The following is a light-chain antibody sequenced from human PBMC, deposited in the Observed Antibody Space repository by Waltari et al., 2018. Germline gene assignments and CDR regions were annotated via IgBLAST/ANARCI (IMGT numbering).Light chain of an antibody. V-gene: IGKV3-20*01. CDR3: QQYDVSPFT. Sequence: IVLTQSPGTLSLSPGERATLSCRASQSVSSTYLAWYQHKPGQAPRLLIYGTSSRATGSPDRFSGSGSGTDFTLTISRLEPEDFAVYYCQQYDVSPFTFGPGTKVYVK. CDR2: GTS. CDR1: QSVSSTY. J-gene: IGKJ3*01.